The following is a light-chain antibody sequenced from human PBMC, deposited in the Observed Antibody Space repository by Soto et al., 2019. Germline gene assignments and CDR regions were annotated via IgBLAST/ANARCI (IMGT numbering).Light chain of an antibody. CDR3: SSHTSYSTRV. CDR2: EVS. V-gene: IGLV2-14*01. J-gene: IGLJ1*01. CDR1: SSDVGGYNY. Sequence: QSALTQPASVSGSPGQSIAISCTGTSSDVGGYNYVSWYQQHPGKAPKLMIHEVSNRPSGISDRFSGSKSGNTASLTISGLQADDEADHYCSSHTSYSTRVFGTGIKVTVL.